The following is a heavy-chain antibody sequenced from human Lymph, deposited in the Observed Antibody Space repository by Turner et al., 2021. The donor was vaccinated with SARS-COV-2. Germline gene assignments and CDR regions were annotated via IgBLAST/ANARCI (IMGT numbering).Heavy chain of an antibody. Sequence: QVQLVEYGGGVVQPGRSLRLSCVASGFIFSSYGMHWVRQAPGKGLEWVAVIWYDGSNKYYADSVKGRFTISRDNSKNTLYLQMNSLRAEDTAVYYCARDYLGYCTNGVCYPLGYWGQGTLVTVSS. CDR1: GFIFSSYG. CDR3: ARDYLGYCTNGVCYPLGY. CDR2: IWYDGSNK. J-gene: IGHJ4*02. D-gene: IGHD2-8*01. V-gene: IGHV3-33*01.